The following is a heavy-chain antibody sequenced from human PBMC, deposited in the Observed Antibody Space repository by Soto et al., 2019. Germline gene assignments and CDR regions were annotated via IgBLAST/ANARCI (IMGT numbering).Heavy chain of an antibody. J-gene: IGHJ6*02. CDR1: GFTFSSYG. D-gene: IGHD2-2*01. CDR2: ISYDGSNK. Sequence: GGSLRLSCAASGFTFSSYGMHWVRQAPGKGLEWVAVISYDGSNKYYAGSVRGRFTISRDNSKNTLYLQMNSLRAEDTAVYYCAKEVVVVPAAPGYYYYYGMDVWGQGTTVTVSS. V-gene: IGHV3-30*18. CDR3: AKEVVVVPAAPGYYYYYGMDV.